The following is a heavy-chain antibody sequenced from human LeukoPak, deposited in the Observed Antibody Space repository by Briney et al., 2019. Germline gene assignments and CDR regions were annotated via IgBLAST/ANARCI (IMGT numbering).Heavy chain of an antibody. V-gene: IGHV6-1*01. CDR3: ARGRLYETGEQPHHFDH. CDR2: TYYRSKWYN. Sequence: SQTLSLTCVISGDGVSNDSAAWNWIRQSPSRGLEWLGRTYYRSKWYNDYAASVKGRITVNPDTSKNQFSLQLRSVTPEDTAVYYCARGRLYETGEQPHHFDHWGQGTLVTVSS. D-gene: IGHD7-27*01. J-gene: IGHJ4*02. CDR1: GDGVSNDSAA.